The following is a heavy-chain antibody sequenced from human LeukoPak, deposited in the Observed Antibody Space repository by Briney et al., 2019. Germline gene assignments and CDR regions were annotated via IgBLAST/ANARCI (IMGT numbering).Heavy chain of an antibody. V-gene: IGHV4-4*02. Sequence: NTSETLTLTCAVSGGSISSDHWWGWVRQPPGKGLEWIGEIHHSGSTNYNPSLKSRVTISVDKLKNQFSLKMSSVTAADTAVYYCASKLTAVAGYFDYWGQGTLVTVSS. D-gene: IGHD6-19*01. CDR2: IHHSGST. CDR3: ASKLTAVAGYFDY. CDR1: GGSISSDHW. J-gene: IGHJ4*02.